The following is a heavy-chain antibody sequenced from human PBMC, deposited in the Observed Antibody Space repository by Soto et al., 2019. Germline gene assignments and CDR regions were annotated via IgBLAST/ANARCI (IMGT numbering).Heavy chain of an antibody. J-gene: IGHJ4*02. Sequence: PGGSLRLSCEASGFTFSSYWMNWVRQAPGKGLEWVANIKQDGSEKYYVDSVKGRFTISRDNAKNSLYLQMNSLRAEDTAVYYCARVTLLLYFDYWGQGTLVTVSS. D-gene: IGHD2-15*01. V-gene: IGHV3-7*01. CDR3: ARVTLLLYFDY. CDR1: GFTFSSYW. CDR2: IKQDGSEK.